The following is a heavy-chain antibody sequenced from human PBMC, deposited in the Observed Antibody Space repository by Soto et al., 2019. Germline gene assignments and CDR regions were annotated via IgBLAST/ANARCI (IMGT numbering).Heavy chain of an antibody. CDR2: IYYSGST. CDR1: GGSSSSYY. J-gene: IGHJ6*03. D-gene: IGHD3-10*01. CDR3: ARMVRGVYYGYYCYMDV. Sequence: SETLSLTCTVAGGSSSSYYWSWIRQPPGKGLEWIGYIYYSGSTNYNPSLKSRVTISVDTSKNQFSLKLSSVTAADTAVYYCARMVRGVYYGYYCYMDVWGKGTTVTVSS. V-gene: IGHV4-59*01.